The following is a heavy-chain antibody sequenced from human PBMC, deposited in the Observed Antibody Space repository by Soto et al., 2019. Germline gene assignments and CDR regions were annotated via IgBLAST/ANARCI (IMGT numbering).Heavy chain of an antibody. D-gene: IGHD1-1*01. J-gene: IGHJ6*02. V-gene: IGHV3-9*01. Sequence: GGSLRLSCEASGFMFSGYDMHWCRHSPGKGREWVSAVRWNSAIAGYAGSVKGRFTISRDNSKNAVYLEMNSLRSDDTALYYCAKDRGPCSGNECSCLYNYYGMNAWGQGTTVTVSS. CDR3: AKDRGPCSGNECSCLYNYYGMNA. CDR2: VRWNSAIA. CDR1: GFMFSGYD.